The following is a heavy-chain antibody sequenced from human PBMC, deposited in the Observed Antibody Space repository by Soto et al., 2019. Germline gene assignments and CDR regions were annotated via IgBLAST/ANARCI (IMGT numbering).Heavy chain of an antibody. CDR2: VYYRGRS. CDR1: GGSVTNSSYY. V-gene: IGHV4-39*01. J-gene: IGHJ4*02. Sequence: XGTLSLTCTVSGGSVTNSSYYWGWIRQSPGKGLEWIGSVYYRGRSYSKSSVKSRVTISVDTSKNRFSLSLNSVTASDTAVYFCVSQRTTVPTQAYFDYWGPGALVTVS. CDR3: VSQRTTVPTQAYFDY. D-gene: IGHD4-17*01.